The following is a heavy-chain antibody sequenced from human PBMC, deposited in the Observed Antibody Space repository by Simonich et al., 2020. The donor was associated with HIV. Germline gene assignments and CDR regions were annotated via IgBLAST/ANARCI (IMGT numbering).Heavy chain of an antibody. D-gene: IGHD2-15*01. CDR1: GGSFSGYY. V-gene: IGHV4-34*01. Sequence: QVQLQQWGAGLLKPSETLSLTCAVYGGSFSGYYWSWIRQPPGKGLEWIGEINHSGSTNYNPSRKSRVTIAVDTSKNQFSLKLSSVTAADTAVYYCARGRGAGSYWGQGTLVTVSS. J-gene: IGHJ4*02. CDR2: INHSGST. CDR3: ARGRGAGSY.